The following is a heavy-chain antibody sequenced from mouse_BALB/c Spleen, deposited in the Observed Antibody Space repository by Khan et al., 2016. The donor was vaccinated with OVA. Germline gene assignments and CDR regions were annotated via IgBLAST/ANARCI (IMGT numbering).Heavy chain of an antibody. V-gene: IGHV9-3-1*01. CDR1: GYIFTNYG. CDR2: INTYTGEP. CDR3: ARTLYGSGYDYAMDY. D-gene: IGHD1-1*01. J-gene: IGHJ4*01. Sequence: QIQLVQSGPELKQPGETVKISCKASGYIFTNYGMTWVKQAPGKGLKWMGWINTYTGEPTYADDFKGRFAFSLETSANTAYLQINNLKNEDTVTYSCARTLYGSGYDYAMDYWGQGTSVTVSS.